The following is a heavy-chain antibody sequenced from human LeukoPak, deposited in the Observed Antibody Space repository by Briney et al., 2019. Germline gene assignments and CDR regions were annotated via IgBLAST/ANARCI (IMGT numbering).Heavy chain of an antibody. CDR2: INPNSGGT. Sequence: ASVKVSCKASGYTFTDYYMHWVRQAPGQGLEWMGWINPNSGGTNYAQKFQGRVSMTRDTSISTAYMELSRLRSDDTAVYYCAKEDPGYWAFDYWGQGTLVTVSS. CDR3: AKEDPGYWAFDY. V-gene: IGHV1-2*02. D-gene: IGHD2-8*02. CDR1: GYTFTDYY. J-gene: IGHJ4*02.